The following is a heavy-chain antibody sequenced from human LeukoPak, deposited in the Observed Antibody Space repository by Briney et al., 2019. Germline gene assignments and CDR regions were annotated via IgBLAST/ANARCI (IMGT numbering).Heavy chain of an antibody. D-gene: IGHD3-3*01. CDR1: GGSISSGSYY. CDR2: GTT. V-gene: IGHV4-39*07. J-gene: IGHJ4*02. Sequence: SETLSLTCTVSGGSISSGSYYWGWVRQPPGKGLEWIGSGTTYYNPSLKSRVTISVDTSKNQFYLKLSSVTPADTAVYYCARVPIFGVPNGPDYWGQGTLVTVSS. CDR3: ARVPIFGVPNGPDY.